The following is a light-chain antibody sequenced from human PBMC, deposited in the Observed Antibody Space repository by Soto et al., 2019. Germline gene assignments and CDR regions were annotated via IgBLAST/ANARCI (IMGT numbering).Light chain of an antibody. CDR1: SSDVGAYNY. CDR3: SSFASSNTWV. J-gene: IGLJ3*02. Sequence: QSALTQPPSASGSPGQSVTISCTGTSSDVGAYNYVSWYQQHAVKAPKLVIYGVTKRPSGVPDRFSGSKSANTASLTVSGLQAEDEADYYCSSFASSNTWVFGGGTKLTVL. CDR2: GVT. V-gene: IGLV2-8*01.